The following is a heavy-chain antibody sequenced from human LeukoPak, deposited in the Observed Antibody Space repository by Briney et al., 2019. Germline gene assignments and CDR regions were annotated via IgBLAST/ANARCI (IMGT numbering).Heavy chain of an antibody. CDR1: GYTFTSYG. D-gene: IGHD6-13*01. V-gene: IGHV1-18*01. CDR2: ISAYNGNT. CDR3: ASSKPYSSSWYYFDY. Sequence: ASVKVSCKASGYTFTSYGISWVRQAPGQGLEWMGWISAYNGNTNHAQKLQGRVTMTTDTSTSTAYMELRSLRSDDTAVYYCASSKPYSSSWYYFDYWGQGTLVTVSS. J-gene: IGHJ4*02.